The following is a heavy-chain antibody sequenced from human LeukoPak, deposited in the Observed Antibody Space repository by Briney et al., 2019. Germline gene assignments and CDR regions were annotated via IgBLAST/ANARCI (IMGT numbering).Heavy chain of an antibody. D-gene: IGHD5-12*01. CDR3: ARDQSGPLVDHYFDY. CDR2: TYYRSKWYN. Sequence: SHTLSLTCAISGYRVSSNSDDWNWISQSPSRGLEWLGRTYYRSKWYNDYAVSVKSRITINPDTSKNQFSLQRNSVTPEDTAVYYCARDQSGPLVDHYFDYWGQGTLVTVSS. CDR1: GYRVSSNSDD. V-gene: IGHV6-1*01. J-gene: IGHJ4*02.